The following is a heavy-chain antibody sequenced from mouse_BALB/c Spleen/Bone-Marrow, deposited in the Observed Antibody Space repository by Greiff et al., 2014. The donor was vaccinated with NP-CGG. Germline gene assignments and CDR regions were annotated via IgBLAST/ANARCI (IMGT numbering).Heavy chain of an antibody. CDR2: TLPGSGSS. CDR1: GYTFSSYW. J-gene: IGHJ4*01. CDR3: ASRGYAVDY. V-gene: IGHV1-9*01. Sequence: VHLVESGAELMKPGASVKISCKATGYTFSSYWIEWIKQRPGHGLEWIGETLPGSGSSNYNEKFKGKATFTADTSSNTAYMQLSSLTSEDSAVYYCASRGYAVDYWGQGTSVTVSS.